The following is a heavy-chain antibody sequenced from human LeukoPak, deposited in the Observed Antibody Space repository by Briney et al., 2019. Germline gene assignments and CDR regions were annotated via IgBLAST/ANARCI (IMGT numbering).Heavy chain of an antibody. CDR3: ARSMENVLSYYMDV. CDR1: GGTLSYHA. CDR2: IIPLFGST. D-gene: IGHD2-8*01. V-gene: IGHV1-69*05. Sequence: ASVEVSCKASGGTLSYHAVSWVRQAPGQGLEWMGGIIPLFGSTKYTQKFQGRVTITTDESTSAAYMELSSLRSDDTAVYYCARSMENVLSYYMDVWGEGTTVTVSS. J-gene: IGHJ6*03.